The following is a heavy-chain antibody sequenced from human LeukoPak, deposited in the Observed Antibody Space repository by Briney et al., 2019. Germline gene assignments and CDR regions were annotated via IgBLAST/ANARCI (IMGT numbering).Heavy chain of an antibody. J-gene: IGHJ3*02. CDR3: AKTVVAHGYDAFDI. CDR2: IFSNGRTI. Sequence: GGSLRLSCAASGFTFSDYYMSWIRQSPGKGLEWVSYIFSNGRTIYYADSVKGRFTISRDNSKNTLYLQMNSLRAEDTAVYYCAKTVVAHGYDAFDIWGQGTMVTVSS. CDR1: GFTFSDYY. D-gene: IGHD3-22*01. V-gene: IGHV3-11*01.